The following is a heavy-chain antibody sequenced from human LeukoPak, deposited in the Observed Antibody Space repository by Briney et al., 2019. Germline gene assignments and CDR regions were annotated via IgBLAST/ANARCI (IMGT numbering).Heavy chain of an antibody. Sequence: GGSLRLSCAASGFTFSDYYMTWIRQAPGKGLEWVSYISSSGSTIYYADSVKGRFTISRDNAKNSLYLQMNSLRVEDTAVYYCASWGEQQLRPFNYWGQGTLATVSS. D-gene: IGHD6-13*01. CDR1: GFTFSDYY. CDR2: ISSSGSTI. V-gene: IGHV3-11*01. J-gene: IGHJ4*02. CDR3: ASWGEQQLRPFNY.